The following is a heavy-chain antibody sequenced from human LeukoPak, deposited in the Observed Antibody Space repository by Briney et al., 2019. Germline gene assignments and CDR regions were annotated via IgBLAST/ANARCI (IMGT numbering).Heavy chain of an antibody. CDR3: ARDPPHGNHFDY. Sequence: SETLSLTCTVSGGSVNSGTYYWSWIRQPPGKGLEWIGNIYYSGSAYYNPSLKSRVTMSLDTSKSQFSLKLNSVTAADTAVYYCARDPPHGNHFDYWGQGTLVTVSS. J-gene: IGHJ4*02. V-gene: IGHV4-39*07. D-gene: IGHD1-14*01. CDR1: GGSVNSGTYY. CDR2: IYYSGSA.